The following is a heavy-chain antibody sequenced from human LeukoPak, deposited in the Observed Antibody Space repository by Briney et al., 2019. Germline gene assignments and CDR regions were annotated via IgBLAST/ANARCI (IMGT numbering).Heavy chain of an antibody. CDR3: ARRPMMGAFDI. CDR1: GGSFSGYY. D-gene: IGHD3-22*01. CDR2: IYYSGST. V-gene: IGHV4-59*08. J-gene: IGHJ3*02. Sequence: SETLSLTCAVYGGSFSGYYWSWIRQPPGKGLEWIGYIYYSGSTNYNPSLKSRVTISVDTSKNQFSLKLSSVTAADTAVYYCARRPMMGAFDIWGQGTMVTVSS.